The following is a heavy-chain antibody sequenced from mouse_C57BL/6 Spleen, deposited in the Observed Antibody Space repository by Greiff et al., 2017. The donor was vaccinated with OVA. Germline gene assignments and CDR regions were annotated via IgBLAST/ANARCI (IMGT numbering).Heavy chain of an antibody. CDR1: GYTFTDYY. J-gene: IGHJ2*01. CDR2: INPNNGGT. V-gene: IGHV1-26*01. Sequence: EVQLQQSGPELVKPGASVKISCKASGYTFTDYYMNWVKQSHGKSLEWIGDINPNNGGTSYNQKFKGKATLTVDKSSSTAYMELRSLTSEDSAVYYCAREGRSYYFDYWGQGTTLTVSS. CDR3: AREGRSYYFDY.